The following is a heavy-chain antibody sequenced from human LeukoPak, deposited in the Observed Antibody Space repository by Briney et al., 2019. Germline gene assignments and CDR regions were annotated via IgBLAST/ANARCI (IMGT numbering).Heavy chain of an antibody. J-gene: IGHJ4*02. D-gene: IGHD3-3*01. CDR2: IVVGSGNT. CDR1: GFTFTSSA. Sequence: ASVKVSCKASGFTFTSSAVQWVRQARGQRLEWIGWIVVGSGNTNYAQKFQERVTITRDMSTSTAYMELSSLRSEDTAVYYCAAVPNYDFWSGYYRFDYWGQGTLVTVSS. CDR3: AAVPNYDFWSGYYRFDY. V-gene: IGHV1-58*01.